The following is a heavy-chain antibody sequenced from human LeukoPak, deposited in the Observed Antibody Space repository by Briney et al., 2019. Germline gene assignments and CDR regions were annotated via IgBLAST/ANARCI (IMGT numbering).Heavy chain of an antibody. J-gene: IGHJ4*02. D-gene: IGHD3-10*01. CDR1: GGSISSSSYY. CDR3: ARGDGAGSVHY. CDR2: IYYSGST. V-gene: IGHV4-39*07. Sequence: SETLSLTCTVSGGSISSSSYYWGWIRQPPGKGLEWIGSIYYSGSTYYNPSLKSRVTISVDTSKNQFSLKLSSVTAADTAVYYCARGDGAGSVHYWGQGTLVTVSS.